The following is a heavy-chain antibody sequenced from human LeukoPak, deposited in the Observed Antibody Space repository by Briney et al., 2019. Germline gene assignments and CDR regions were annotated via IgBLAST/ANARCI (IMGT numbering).Heavy chain of an antibody. V-gene: IGHV1-69*04. D-gene: IGHD3-22*01. J-gene: IGHJ5*02. CDR1: GGTFSSYA. Sequence: SVKVSCKASGGTFSSYAISWVRQAPGQGLEWMGRIIPSLGIANYAQKFQGRVTITADKSTSTAYMELSSLRSEDTAVYYCARGGYYDSSGYYRSRWFDPWGQGTLVTVSS. CDR2: IIPSLGIA. CDR3: ARGGYYDSSGYYRSRWFDP.